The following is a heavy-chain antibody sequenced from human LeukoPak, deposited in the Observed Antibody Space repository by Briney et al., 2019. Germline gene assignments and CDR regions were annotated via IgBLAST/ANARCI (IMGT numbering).Heavy chain of an antibody. V-gene: IGHV4-30-2*01. CDR1: GGSISSSSYY. J-gene: IGHJ4*02. CDR3: ARHLVGAKGYFDY. CDR2: IYHSGST. Sequence: SETLSLTCTVSGGSISSSSYYWSWIRQPPGKGLEWIGYIYHSGSTYYNPSLKSRVTISVDRSKNQFSLKLSSVTAADTAVYYCARHLVGAKGYFDYWGQGTLVTVSS. D-gene: IGHD1-26*01.